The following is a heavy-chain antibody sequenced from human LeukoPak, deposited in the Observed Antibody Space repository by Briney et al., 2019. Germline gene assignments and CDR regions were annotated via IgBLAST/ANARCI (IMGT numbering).Heavy chain of an antibody. CDR1: GYSISSGYY. CDR3: ARGYERFLEWFGPKFDP. V-gene: IGHV4-38-2*02. J-gene: IGHJ5*02. CDR2: IYYSGST. D-gene: IGHD3-3*01. Sequence: SETLSLTCTVSGYSISSGYYWAWIRPPPGKGLEWIGSIYYSGSTYYNPSLKSRVTISVDTSKNQFSLKLSSVTAADTAVYYCARGYERFLEWFGPKFDPWGQGTLVTVSS.